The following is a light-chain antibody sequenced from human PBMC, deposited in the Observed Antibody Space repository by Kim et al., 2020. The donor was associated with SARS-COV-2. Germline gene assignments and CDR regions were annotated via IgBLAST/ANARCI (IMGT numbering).Light chain of an antibody. V-gene: IGKV1-27*01. CDR1: QDIRSF. CDR3: QKYDSVPLT. Sequence: DIQMTQSPSSLSAYVGDRVIITCRASQDIRSFLAWYRQTPGKSPDLLIYAASTLQSGVPSRFSGSGSGTDFTLTIDGLQPEDIATYYCQKYDSVPLTFGQGTRLEIK. CDR2: AAS. J-gene: IGKJ5*01.